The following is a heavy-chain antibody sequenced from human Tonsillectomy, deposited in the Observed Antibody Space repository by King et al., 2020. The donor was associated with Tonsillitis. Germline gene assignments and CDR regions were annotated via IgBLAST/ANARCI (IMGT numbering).Heavy chain of an antibody. CDR1: GYSISSGYY. D-gene: IGHD6-19*01. Sequence: QLQESGPGLVKPSETLSLTCAVSGYSISSGYYWCWFRQPPGKGLEWIGSFYHSGSTYYNPSLKSRVTILVDTSKNQFSLKLISVTAADTAVYYCARYPSHSSGWGGNYYSIDVWGQGTTVTVSS. CDR3: ARYPSHSSGWGGNYYSIDV. CDR2: FYHSGST. V-gene: IGHV4-38-2*01. J-gene: IGHJ6*02.